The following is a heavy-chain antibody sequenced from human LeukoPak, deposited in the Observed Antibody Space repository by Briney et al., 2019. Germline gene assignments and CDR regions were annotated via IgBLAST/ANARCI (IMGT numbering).Heavy chain of an antibody. Sequence: GGSLRLSCAASGFTFSDYYMSWVRQAPGKGLEWVSTISDSGGSAYYADSVKGRFTISRDNSKNTLYLQINSLRAEHTAVYYCAKDPYSYGFGTFDYWGQGTLVTVSS. CDR2: ISDSGGSA. CDR3: AKDPYSYGFGTFDY. CDR1: GFTFSDYY. J-gene: IGHJ4*02. V-gene: IGHV3-23*01. D-gene: IGHD5-18*01.